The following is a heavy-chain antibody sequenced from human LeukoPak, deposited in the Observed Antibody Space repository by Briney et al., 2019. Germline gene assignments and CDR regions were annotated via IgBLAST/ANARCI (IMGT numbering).Heavy chain of an antibody. D-gene: IGHD3-22*01. V-gene: IGHV4-34*01. Sequence: PSETPSLTCAVYGGSFSGYYWSWIRQPPGKGLEWIGEINHSGSTNYNPSLKSRVTISVDTSKNQFSLKLSSVTAADTAVYYCAREGMVIPDDAFDIWGQGTMVTVSS. CDR3: AREGMVIPDDAFDI. CDR2: INHSGST. CDR1: GGSFSGYY. J-gene: IGHJ3*02.